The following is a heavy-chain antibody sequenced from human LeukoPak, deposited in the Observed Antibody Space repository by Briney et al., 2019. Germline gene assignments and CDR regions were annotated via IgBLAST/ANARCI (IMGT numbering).Heavy chain of an antibody. D-gene: IGHD3-10*01. Sequence: PGRSLRLSCAASGFTFSSYAMHWVRQAPGKGLEWVAVISYDGSNKYYADSVKGRSTISRDNPKNTLYLQMNSLRAEDTAVYYCARFPRGQGDYWGQGTLVTVSS. CDR3: ARFPRGQGDY. V-gene: IGHV3-30-3*01. CDR2: ISYDGSNK. J-gene: IGHJ4*02. CDR1: GFTFSSYA.